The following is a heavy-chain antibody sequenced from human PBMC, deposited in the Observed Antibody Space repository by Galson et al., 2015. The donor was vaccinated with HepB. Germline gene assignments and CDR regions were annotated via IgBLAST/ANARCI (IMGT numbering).Heavy chain of an antibody. J-gene: IGHJ4*02. D-gene: IGHD6-19*01. Sequence: CAISGDSVSSNSATWNWIRQSPSRGLEWLGRTYYRSKWYNDYAVSVKSRITINPDTSKNQFSLQLNSVTPDDTAVYHCARYNSDWYSFDYWGQGTLVTVSS. CDR1: GDSVSSNSAT. CDR3: ARYNSDWYSFDY. V-gene: IGHV6-1*01. CDR2: TYYRSKWYN.